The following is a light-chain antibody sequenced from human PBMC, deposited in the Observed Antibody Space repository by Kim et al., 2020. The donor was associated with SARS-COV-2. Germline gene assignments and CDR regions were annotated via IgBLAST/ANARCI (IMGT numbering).Light chain of an antibody. V-gene: IGKV1-5*01. CDR3: QQYKSYWT. Sequence: GDRVTITCRASQSINSWLAWYQRKPGKAPKVLIYDASSLESGVPSRFSGSGSGTEFTLTISSLQPDDVATYYCQQYKSYWTFGQGTKVDIK. J-gene: IGKJ1*01. CDR2: DAS. CDR1: QSINSW.